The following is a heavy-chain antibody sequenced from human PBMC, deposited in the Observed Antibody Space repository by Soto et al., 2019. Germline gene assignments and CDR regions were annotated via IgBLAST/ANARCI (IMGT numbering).Heavy chain of an antibody. J-gene: IGHJ6*02. D-gene: IGHD4-17*01. CDR1: GFTFSNAW. CDR3: TTPEVRDCGYYPGFGYSYGMDV. Sequence: LSCAASGFTFSNAWMSWVRQAPGKRLAWDGRIKSKTDGGTTDYAAPAKGRFTISRDDSKNTLYLQMNSLKTEDTAVSYCTTPEVRDCGYYPGFGYSYGMDVWGQGTTVTVSS. CDR2: IKSKTDGGTT. V-gene: IGHV3-15*01.